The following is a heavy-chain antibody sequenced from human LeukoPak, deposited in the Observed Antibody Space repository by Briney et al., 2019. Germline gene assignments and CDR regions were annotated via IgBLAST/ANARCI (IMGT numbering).Heavy chain of an antibody. V-gene: IGHV3-23*01. J-gene: IGHJ3*02. Sequence: GGSLRLSCAASGFTLSSYGMTWVRQAPGEGLEWVSLISGSGGSTYYADSVKGRFTISRDNSKNTLYLQMNSLSAEDTAVYYCAKSRKTMYYYDSSGPDTFDIWGQGTKVTVSS. CDR1: GFTLSSYG. CDR2: ISGSGGST. D-gene: IGHD3-22*01. CDR3: AKSRKTMYYYDSSGPDTFDI.